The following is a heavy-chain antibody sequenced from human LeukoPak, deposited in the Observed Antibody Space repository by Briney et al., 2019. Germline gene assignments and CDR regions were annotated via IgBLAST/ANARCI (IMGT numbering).Heavy chain of an antibody. CDR3: ASPAADFWSGYYPSFDY. J-gene: IGHJ4*02. D-gene: IGHD3-3*01. V-gene: IGHV3-23*01. CDR2: ISGGGAGT. Sequence: GGSLRLSCAASGLSFSFYAMSWVRQAPGKGLEWVSSISGGGAGTYYADSVRGRFTISRDNSKNTLYLQMNSLRAEDTAVYYCASPAADFWSGYYPSFDYWGQGTLVTVSS. CDR1: GLSFSFYA.